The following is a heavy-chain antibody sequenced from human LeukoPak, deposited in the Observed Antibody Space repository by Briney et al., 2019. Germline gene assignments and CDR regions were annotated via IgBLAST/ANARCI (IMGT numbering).Heavy chain of an antibody. CDR3: AREGVDIVATYFDY. CDR2: IIPIFGTA. V-gene: IGHV1-69*06. J-gene: IGHJ4*02. CDR1: GGTFSSYA. D-gene: IGHD5-12*01. Sequence: SVTVSCTASGGTFSSYAISWVRQAPGQGLEWMGGIIPIFGTANYAQKSQGRVTITADKSTSTAYMELSSLRSEDTAVYYCAREGVDIVATYFDYWGQGTLVTVSS.